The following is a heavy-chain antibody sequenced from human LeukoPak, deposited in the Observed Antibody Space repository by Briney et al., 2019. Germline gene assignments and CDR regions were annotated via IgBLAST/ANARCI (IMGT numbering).Heavy chain of an antibody. CDR1: GFTFSSYG. D-gene: IGHD3-10*01. CDR2: ISGSGGST. J-gene: IGHJ4*02. Sequence: GGTLRLSCAASGFTFSSYGMSWVRQAPGKGLEWGSAISGSGGSTYYADSVKGRFTISRDNSKNTLYLQMNSLRAEDTAVYYCAKDGSGSYYYTFDYWGQGTLVTVSS. V-gene: IGHV3-23*01. CDR3: AKDGSGSYYYTFDY.